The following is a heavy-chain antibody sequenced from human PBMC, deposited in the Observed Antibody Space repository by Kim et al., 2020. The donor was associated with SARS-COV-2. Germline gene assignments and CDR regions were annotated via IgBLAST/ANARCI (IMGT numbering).Heavy chain of an antibody. V-gene: IGHV4-39*01. J-gene: IGHJ4*02. CDR2: IYYTGSA. Sequence: SETLSLTCTVSGGSIRSSRHYWGWIRQPPGKGLEWIGSIYYTGSAYYNPSLESRVTISVDTSANQFSLTLTSVTATDTAVYYCARQPYYHDNSGFNTNFDNWGQGTLVTVSS. CDR3: ARQPYYHDNSGFNTNFDN. D-gene: IGHD3-22*01. CDR1: GGSIRSSRHY.